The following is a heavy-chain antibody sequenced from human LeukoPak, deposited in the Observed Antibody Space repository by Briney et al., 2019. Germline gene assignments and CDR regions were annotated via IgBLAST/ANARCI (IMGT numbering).Heavy chain of an antibody. Sequence: SQTLSLTCTVSGGSISSGGYYWSWIRQHPGKGLEWIGYIYYSGSTYHNPSLKSRVTISVDTSKNQFSLKLSSVTAADTAVYYCARDEGRYCSGGSCYSPYFQHWGQGTLVTVSS. CDR1: GGSISSGGYY. V-gene: IGHV4-31*03. J-gene: IGHJ1*01. D-gene: IGHD2-15*01. CDR2: IYYSGST. CDR3: ARDEGRYCSGGSCYSPYFQH.